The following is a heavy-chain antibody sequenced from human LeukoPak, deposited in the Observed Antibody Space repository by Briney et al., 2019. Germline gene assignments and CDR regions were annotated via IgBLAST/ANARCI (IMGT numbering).Heavy chain of an antibody. D-gene: IGHD3-3*01. J-gene: IGHJ6*03. CDR3: ARGKSYDFWSGYYFPGEDYYYMDV. V-gene: IGHV1-69*05. CDR1: GGTFSSYA. CDR2: ILPIFGTA. Sequence: GASVKVSCKASGGTFSSYAISWVRQAPGQGLEWMGGILPIFGTANYAQKFQGRVTITTDESTSTAYMELSSLRSEDTAVYYCARGKSYDFWSGYYFPGEDYYYMDVWGKGTTVTVSS.